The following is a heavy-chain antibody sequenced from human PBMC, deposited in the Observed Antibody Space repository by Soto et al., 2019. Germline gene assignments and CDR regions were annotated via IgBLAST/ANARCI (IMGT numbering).Heavy chain of an antibody. Sequence: SETLSLTCTVSGGSISSSSYYWGWIRQHPGKGLEWIGYIYDSGSTYYNPSLKGRVTISVDTSKDQFSLKLSSVTAADTAVYYCARAQYGSGSYYNAYWGQGTRVNVSS. CDR2: IYDSGST. J-gene: IGHJ4*02. V-gene: IGHV4-31*03. D-gene: IGHD3-10*01. CDR3: ARAQYGSGSYYNAY. CDR1: GGSISSSSYY.